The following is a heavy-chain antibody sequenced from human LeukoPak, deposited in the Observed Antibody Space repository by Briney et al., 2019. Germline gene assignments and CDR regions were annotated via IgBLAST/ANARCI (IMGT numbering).Heavy chain of an antibody. CDR1: GFTFTNYN. Sequence: PGGSLRLSCAASGFTFTNYNMNWVRQAPGKGLEWLSAIDSSGTYVFYLDSVKGRFTISRDNAKNSLYLQTNSLRAEDTAVYYCAREGEQLDAFDIWGQGAMVTVSS. J-gene: IGHJ3*02. D-gene: IGHD6-6*01. V-gene: IGHV3-21*01. CDR3: AREGEQLDAFDI. CDR2: IDSSGTYV.